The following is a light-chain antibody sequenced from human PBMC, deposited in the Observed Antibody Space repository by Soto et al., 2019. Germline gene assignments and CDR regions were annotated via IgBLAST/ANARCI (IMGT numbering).Light chain of an antibody. Sequence: QSVLPQPPFVSGLPGPSLPISCGGTGSDVGPDIYVSWYQQFPGDAPELILDAVNNRASGSSTRLPGSKTANTATLTISRHRPEDEAKDDCNAQTLIVTKAFGAGTKVTVL. CDR2: AVN. V-gene: IGLV2-14*03. CDR3: NAQTLIVTKA. J-gene: IGLJ1*01. CDR1: GSDVGPDIY.